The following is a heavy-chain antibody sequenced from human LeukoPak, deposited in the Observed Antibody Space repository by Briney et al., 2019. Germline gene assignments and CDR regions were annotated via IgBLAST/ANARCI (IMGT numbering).Heavy chain of an antibody. D-gene: IGHD5-18*01. V-gene: IGHV4-59*01. CDR3: ARGKYTAMVKGYFDY. CDR1: AGSISSYY. Sequence: SETLSLTCTVSAGSISSYYWSWIRQPPGKGLEWIGYIYYSGSTNYNPSLKSRVTISVDTSKNQFSLKLSSVTAADTAVYYCARGKYTAMVKGYFDYGGQGTLVTVSS. CDR2: IYYSGST. J-gene: IGHJ4*02.